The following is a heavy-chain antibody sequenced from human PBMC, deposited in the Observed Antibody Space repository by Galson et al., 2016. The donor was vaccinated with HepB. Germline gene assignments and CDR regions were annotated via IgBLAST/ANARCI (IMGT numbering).Heavy chain of an antibody. Sequence: SLRLSCAASGFTFSRHDMHWVRQGTGEGLEWVSAIGRRGDTYYSASVKGRFTISRDDATNSLYLQMHSLRAGDTAMYYCAREIMTTGFFDAFDVWGQGAMVTVSS. CDR3: AREIMTTGFFDAFDV. V-gene: IGHV3-13*01. J-gene: IGHJ3*01. CDR2: IGRRGDT. D-gene: IGHD3-16*01. CDR1: GFTFSRHD.